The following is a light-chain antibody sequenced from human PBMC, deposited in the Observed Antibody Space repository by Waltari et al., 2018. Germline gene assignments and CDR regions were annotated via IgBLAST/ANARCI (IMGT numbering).Light chain of an antibody. J-gene: IGKJ4*01. Sequence: DIHMTQSPSSLSAPVGDRVTITCQASQDIKQSLNWFHQKPGTAPEVLIFDASNSQTGAPSRFSGSGSGTDLTFTISSLQPGDMGTYYCQQYHSVPLTFGGGTTVEIK. V-gene: IGKV1-33*01. CDR2: DAS. CDR3: QQYHSVPLT. CDR1: QDIKQS.